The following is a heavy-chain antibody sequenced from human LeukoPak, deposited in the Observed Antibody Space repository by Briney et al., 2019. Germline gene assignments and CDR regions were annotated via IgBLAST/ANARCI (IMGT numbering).Heavy chain of an antibody. Sequence: GGSLRLSCAASGFTFSDYYMSWIRQAPGKGLEWVSYISSGSTMYYADSVKGRFTISRDNAKNSLYLQMNSLRAEDTAVYYCTRVRTYSNYYFDYWGQGTLVTVSS. CDR2: ISSGSTM. D-gene: IGHD4-11*01. CDR1: GFTFSDYY. CDR3: TRVRTYSNYYFDY. V-gene: IGHV3-11*01. J-gene: IGHJ4*02.